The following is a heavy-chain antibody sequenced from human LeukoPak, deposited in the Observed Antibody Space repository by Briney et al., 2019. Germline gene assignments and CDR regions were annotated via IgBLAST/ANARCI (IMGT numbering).Heavy chain of an antibody. CDR3: AKDLHSSASCY. V-gene: IGHV3-30*02. D-gene: IGHD3-22*01. Sequence: PGGSLRLSCAASGFTFSQNGMHWVRQAPGKGLEWMAFIEYDGSDKYFADSVKGRFTISRDNSKNMPYLQMNSLRAEDTALYYCAKDLHSSASCYWGQGALVTVSS. CDR2: IEYDGSDK. CDR1: GFTFSQNG. J-gene: IGHJ4*02.